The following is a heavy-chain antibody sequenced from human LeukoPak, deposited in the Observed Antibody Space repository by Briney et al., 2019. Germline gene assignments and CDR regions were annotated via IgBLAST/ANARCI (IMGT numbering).Heavy chain of an antibody. CDR2: INHSGST. V-gene: IGHV4-34*01. J-gene: IGHJ4*02. CDR3: ARARYYYDSSGLQNFDY. D-gene: IGHD3-22*01. CDR1: GGSFSGYY. Sequence: PSETLSLTCAVYGGSFSGYYWSWLRQPPGKGLEWIGEINHSGSTNYNPSLKSRVTISVDTSKNQFSLKLSSVTAADTAVYYCARARYYYDSSGLQNFDYWGQGTLVTVSS.